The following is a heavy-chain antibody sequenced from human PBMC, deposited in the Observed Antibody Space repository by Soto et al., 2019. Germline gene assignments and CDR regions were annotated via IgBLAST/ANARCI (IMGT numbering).Heavy chain of an antibody. J-gene: IGHJ6*02. CDR1: GFTFSSYA. CDR2: ISYDGSNK. CDR3: ARDGGRAYYDFWSGYYPGDSYYGMDV. D-gene: IGHD3-3*01. Sequence: GGSLRLSCAASGFTFSSYAMHWVRQAPGKGLEWVAVISYDGSNKYYADSVKGRFTISRDNSKNTLYLQMNSLRAEDTAVYYCARDGGRAYYDFWSGYYPGDSYYGMDVWGQGTTVTVSS. V-gene: IGHV3-30-3*01.